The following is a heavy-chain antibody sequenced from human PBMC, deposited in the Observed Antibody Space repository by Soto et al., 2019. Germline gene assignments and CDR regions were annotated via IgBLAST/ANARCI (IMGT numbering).Heavy chain of an antibody. J-gene: IGHJ4*02. CDR2: ISHDGSNK. CDR1: GFTFTIYG. V-gene: IGHV3-30-3*01. D-gene: IGHD3-22*01. Sequence: QVQVVESGGGVVQPGRSLRLSCAASGFTFTIYGIQWVRQAPGKGLEWVAFISHDGSNKYYADSVKGRFTISRDNSKNALYRQMNSLRAEDTAVYYCGRDVNYFDSSGLEHWGQGTLVTVSS. CDR3: GRDVNYFDSSGLEH.